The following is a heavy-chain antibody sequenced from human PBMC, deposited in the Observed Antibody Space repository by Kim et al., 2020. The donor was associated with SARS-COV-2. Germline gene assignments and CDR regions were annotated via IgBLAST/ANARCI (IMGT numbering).Heavy chain of an antibody. J-gene: IGHJ4*02. CDR2: INPSGGST. D-gene: IGHD3-10*01. V-gene: IGHV1-46*01. Sequence: ASVKVSCKASGYTFTSYYMHWVRQAPGQGLEWMGIINPSGGSTSYAQKFQGRVTMTRDTSTSTVYMELSSLRSEDTAVYYCARDFQTRAYYYGSGSYRVVDYWGQGTLVTVSS. CDR1: GYTFTSYY. CDR3: ARDFQTRAYYYGSGSYRVVDY.